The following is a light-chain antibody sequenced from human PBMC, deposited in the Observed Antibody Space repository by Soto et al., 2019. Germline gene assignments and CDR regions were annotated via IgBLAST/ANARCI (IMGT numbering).Light chain of an antibody. CDR2: KSS. J-gene: IGKJ4*01. CDR1: QSLVHSDGNTY. Sequence: IVMTQTPLSSPATLGQPASISCRSSQSLVHSDGNTYWSWPQQRPGQPPRLLTYKSSNPFSGVPDRFRGRGAGTDFTLKISSVEAEYVGFYYCMHATQFPLPFGGGTKVEIK. V-gene: IGKV2-24*01. CDR3: MHATQFPLP.